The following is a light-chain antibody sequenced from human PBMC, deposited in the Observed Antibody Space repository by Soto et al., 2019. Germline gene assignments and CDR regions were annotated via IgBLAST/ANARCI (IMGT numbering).Light chain of an antibody. CDR3: QQYNNWPLWT. CDR2: GAS. V-gene: IGKV3-15*01. J-gene: IGKJ1*01. Sequence: EIVLTQSPGTLSLSPGERASLSCRASQNVNSNYLAWYQQKPGQAPRLLVYGASTRPTGIPTRFSGSGSGTEFTLTISSLQSEDFAVYYCQQYNNWPLWTFGQGTKVDIK. CDR1: QNVNSN.